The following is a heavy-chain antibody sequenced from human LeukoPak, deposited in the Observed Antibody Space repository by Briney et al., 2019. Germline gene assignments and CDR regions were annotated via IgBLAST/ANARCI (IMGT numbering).Heavy chain of an antibody. J-gene: IGHJ3*02. CDR2: FDPEHGET. D-gene: IGHD3-22*01. Sequence: ASVKVSCKASEYTFTGYYIHWVRQAPGKGLEWMGGFDPEHGETVYAQKFQGRLTMTEDTSTHTAYMELSSLRSEDTAVYYCARSFYDSSGYYAFDIWGQGTMVTVSS. CDR1: EYTFTGYY. V-gene: IGHV1-24*01. CDR3: ARSFYDSSGYYAFDI.